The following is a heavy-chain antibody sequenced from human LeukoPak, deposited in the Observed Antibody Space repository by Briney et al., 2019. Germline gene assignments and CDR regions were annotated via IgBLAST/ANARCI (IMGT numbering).Heavy chain of an antibody. Sequence: GGSLRLSCAASGFTFSSYSMHWVRQAPGKGLEWVSFIRYDGSNKCYADSVKGRFTISRDNSKNTLHLQMNSLRTEDTAVYFCAKDTTMAHDYWGQGTLVTVSS. J-gene: IGHJ4*02. CDR1: GFTFSSYS. V-gene: IGHV3-30*02. CDR3: AKDTTMAHDY. CDR2: IRYDGSNK. D-gene: IGHD5-18*01.